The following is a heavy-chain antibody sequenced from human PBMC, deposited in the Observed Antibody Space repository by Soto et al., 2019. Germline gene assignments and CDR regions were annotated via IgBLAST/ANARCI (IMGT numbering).Heavy chain of an antibody. CDR2: INPNSGGT. J-gene: IGHJ4*02. CDR1: GYTFTGYY. V-gene: IGHV1-2*04. Sequence: QVQLVQSGAEVKKPGASVKVSCRASGYTFTGYYLHWVRQAPGQGLEWMGWINPNSGGTNSAQKFQGWVTMTRDTSISTAYMELSRLRSDDTAVDYCARASRYGSGTYYNEGIDYWGQGTLVTVSS. CDR3: ARASRYGSGTYYNEGIDY. D-gene: IGHD3-10*01.